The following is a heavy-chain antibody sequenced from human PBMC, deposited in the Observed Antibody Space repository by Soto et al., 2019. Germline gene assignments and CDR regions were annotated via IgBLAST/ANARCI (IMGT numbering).Heavy chain of an antibody. Sequence: EVQLVESGGGLVKPGGSLRLSCAASGFTFSSYSMTWVRQAPGKGLEWVSSISSSSSYIYYADSVKGRFTISSDNAKNSLYLQMNSLRAEDTAVYYCARDLRGGAFDYWGQGTLVTVSS. CDR3: ARDLRGGAFDY. CDR2: ISSSSSYI. J-gene: IGHJ4*02. V-gene: IGHV3-21*01. CDR1: GFTFSSYS.